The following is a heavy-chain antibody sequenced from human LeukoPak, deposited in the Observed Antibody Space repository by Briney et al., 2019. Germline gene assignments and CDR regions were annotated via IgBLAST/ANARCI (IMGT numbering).Heavy chain of an antibody. Sequence: GGSLRLSCAASGFTFSSYAMSWVRQAPGKGLEWVSAISGSGGSTYYADSVKGRFTISRDNSKNTLYLQMNSLRAEDTAVYYCARGGVYGDYEPYYFDYWGQGTLVTVSS. V-gene: IGHV3-23*01. CDR3: ARGGVYGDYEPYYFDY. D-gene: IGHD4-17*01. J-gene: IGHJ4*02. CDR2: ISGSGGST. CDR1: GFTFSSYA.